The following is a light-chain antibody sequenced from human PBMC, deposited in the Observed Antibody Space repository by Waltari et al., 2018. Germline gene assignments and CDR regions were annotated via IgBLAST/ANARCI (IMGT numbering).Light chain of an antibody. V-gene: IGKV3-11*01. CDR2: DAS. CDR3: QQRSNWPVYT. Sequence: EIVLTQSPAILSLSPGERATLSCRASQSVNSYLAWYQHKPGQAPRLLIYDASNRATGIPARFSASGSGTDFTRTISRLEPEDFAVYYCQQRSNWPVYTFGQGTKLEIK. J-gene: IGKJ2*01. CDR1: QSVNSY.